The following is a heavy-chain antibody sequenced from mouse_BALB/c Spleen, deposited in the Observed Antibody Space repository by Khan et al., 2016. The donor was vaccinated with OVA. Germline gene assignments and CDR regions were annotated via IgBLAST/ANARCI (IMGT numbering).Heavy chain of an antibody. V-gene: IGHV5-17*02. D-gene: IGHD2-1*01. Sequence: EVKLVESGGGLVQPGGSRKLACAASGFTFSSFGMHWVRQAPEKGLEWVAYISSDSITLYYADTVKGRFTISRDNPRNTLFLQMTSLRSEDTAMYYCARGNGAWFAYWGQGTLVTVSA. CDR3: ARGNGAWFAY. J-gene: IGHJ3*01. CDR2: ISSDSITL. CDR1: GFTFSSFG.